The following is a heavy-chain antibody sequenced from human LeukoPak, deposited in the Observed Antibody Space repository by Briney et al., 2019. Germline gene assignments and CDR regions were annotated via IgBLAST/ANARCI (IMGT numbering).Heavy chain of an antibody. D-gene: IGHD3-10*01. CDR1: GFPFSSYA. Sequence: GGSLRLSCAASGFPFSSYAMTWVRQAPGKGLEWVAVISYDGSNKYYADSVKGRFTISRDNSKNTLYLQMNSLRAEDTAVYYCARGGSGSGSYFVFDPWGQGTLVTVSS. V-gene: IGHV3-30*04. CDR3: ARGGSGSGSYFVFDP. CDR2: ISYDGSNK. J-gene: IGHJ5*02.